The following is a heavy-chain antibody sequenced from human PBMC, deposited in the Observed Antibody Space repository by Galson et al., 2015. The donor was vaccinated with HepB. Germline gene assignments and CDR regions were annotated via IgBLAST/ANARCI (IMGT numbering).Heavy chain of an antibody. CDR1: GFTFSSYA. V-gene: IGHV3-23*01. Sequence: SLRLSCAASGFTFSSYAMSWVRQAPGKGLEWVSAITTTGGSTYYADSVKGRFTISRDNSKNTLYLQMNSVRAEDTAVYYCAKRIALPGTTFYFDYWGQGALVTVSS. CDR3: AKRIALPGTTFYFDY. CDR2: ITTTGGST. J-gene: IGHJ4*02. D-gene: IGHD6-19*01.